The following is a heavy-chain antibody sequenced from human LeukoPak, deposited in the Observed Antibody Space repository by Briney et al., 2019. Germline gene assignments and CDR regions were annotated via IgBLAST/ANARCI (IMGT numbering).Heavy chain of an antibody. J-gene: IGHJ4*02. Sequence: PGGSLRLSCAASGFTFSSYAMSWVRQAPGKGLEWVSHIRYTSETFYADSVKGRFTISRDVARNSLYLQMNNLRVEDTAICYCARDAGNSAYGCDVWGQGTLVTVSS. CDR1: GFTFSSYA. CDR3: ARDAGNSAYGCDV. CDR2: IRYTSET. D-gene: IGHD5-12*01. V-gene: IGHV3-48*01.